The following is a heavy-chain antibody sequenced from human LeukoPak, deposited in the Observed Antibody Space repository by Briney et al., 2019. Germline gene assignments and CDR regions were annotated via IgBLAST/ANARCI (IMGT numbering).Heavy chain of an antibody. CDR3: TRERVAVPAYYFDY. V-gene: IGHV3-49*04. CDR1: GFTFGDYA. Sequence: GGSLRLSCTASGFTFGDYALSWVRQAPGKGLEWVGFIRSKPYGGTTEYAASVKGRFTISRDDSKSIAYLQMNSLKTEDTAVYYCTRERVAVPAYYFDYWGQGTLVTVSS. D-gene: IGHD6-19*01. CDR2: IRSKPYGGTT. J-gene: IGHJ4*02.